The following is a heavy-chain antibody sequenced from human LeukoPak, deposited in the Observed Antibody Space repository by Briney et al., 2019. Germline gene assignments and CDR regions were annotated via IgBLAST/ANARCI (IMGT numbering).Heavy chain of an antibody. CDR1: GFTFSTYW. D-gene: IGHD1-26*01. CDR3: AREGVVGATANHYDY. V-gene: IGHV3-7*01. CDR2: IKQDGSAK. Sequence: GGSLRLSCAATGFTFSTYWMSWVRQAPGKGLEWVANIKQDGSAKYYVDSVKGRFTISRDNAKNSLYLQMKSLRAEDTGVYYCAREGVVGATANHYDYWGQGSLVTVSS. J-gene: IGHJ4*02.